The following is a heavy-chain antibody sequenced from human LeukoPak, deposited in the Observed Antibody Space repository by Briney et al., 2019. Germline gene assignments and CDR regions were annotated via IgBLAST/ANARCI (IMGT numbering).Heavy chain of an antibody. J-gene: IGHJ4*02. CDR1: GYSFTSYW. CDR2: IYPGDSDT. CDR3: ARSANQGGVWV. V-gene: IGHV5-51*01. D-gene: IGHD3-16*01. Sequence: ASVKISCKGSGYSFTSYWIAWVRQTPGKGLEWMGIIYPGDSDTRYSPSFQGQVTISADKSISTAYLQWSSLKASDTAMYYCARSANQGGVWVWGQGTLVTVSS.